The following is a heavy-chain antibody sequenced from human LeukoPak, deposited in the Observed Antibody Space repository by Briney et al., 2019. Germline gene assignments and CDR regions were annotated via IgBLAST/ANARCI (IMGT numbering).Heavy chain of an antibody. J-gene: IGHJ4*02. V-gene: IGHV1-3*01. D-gene: IGHD7-27*01. CDR1: GYTFTSYA. Sequence: ASVKVSCKASGYTFTSYAMHWVRQAPGQRLEWMGWINAGNGNTKYPQKFQGRVTITRDTSASTAYMELSSLRSEDTAVYYCARAYSRANWEFDYWGQGTLVTVSS. CDR2: INAGNGNT. CDR3: ARAYSRANWEFDY.